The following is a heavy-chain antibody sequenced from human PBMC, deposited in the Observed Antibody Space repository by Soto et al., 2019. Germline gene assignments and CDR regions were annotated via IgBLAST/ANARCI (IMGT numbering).Heavy chain of an antibody. Sequence: QVQLVQSGAEVKKPGASVKLSCKSSGYTFINYYIHWVRQAPGQGLEWMGIFNPTIGSTNYAQKLQGRVTLTMDTSTRTVYMELSSLRFDDTAVYYCARDLAAGDYWGQGTLVTVSS. J-gene: IGHJ4*02. D-gene: IGHD6-13*01. CDR2: FNPTIGST. CDR1: GYTFINYY. CDR3: ARDLAAGDY. V-gene: IGHV1-46*01.